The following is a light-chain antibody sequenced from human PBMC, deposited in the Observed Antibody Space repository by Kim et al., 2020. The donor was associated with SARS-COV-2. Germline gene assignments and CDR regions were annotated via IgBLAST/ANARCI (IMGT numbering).Light chain of an antibody. Sequence: QSVTISCTGPSSDIGAYESVAWYQHHPGKAPKVLIYEVMKRPSGVPDRFSGSKSGNTASLTVSRLQAEDEADYYCSSYAGSTTIYVFGTGTKVTVL. J-gene: IGLJ1*01. CDR2: EVM. V-gene: IGLV2-8*01. CDR1: SSDIGAYES. CDR3: SSYAGSTTIYV.